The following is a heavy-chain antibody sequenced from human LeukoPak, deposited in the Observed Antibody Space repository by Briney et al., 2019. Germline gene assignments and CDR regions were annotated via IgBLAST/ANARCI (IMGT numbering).Heavy chain of an antibody. CDR2: ISSGSGTI. D-gene: IGHD3-3*01. CDR1: GFTFSDYS. V-gene: IGHV3-48*02. J-gene: IGHJ4*02. Sequence: GGSLRLSCAASGFTFSDYSMSWVRQTPGKGLEWVSYISSGSGTIYYADSVKGRFTFSRDNAKKSLYLQMNSLRDEDTAVYYCARFLRSLDYWGQGTLVTVSS. CDR3: ARFLRSLDY.